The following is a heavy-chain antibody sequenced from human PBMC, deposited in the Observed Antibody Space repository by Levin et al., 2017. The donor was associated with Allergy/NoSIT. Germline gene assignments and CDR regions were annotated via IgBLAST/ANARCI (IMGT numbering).Heavy chain of an antibody. J-gene: IGHJ3*01. CDR3: TRENSGDAFDL. V-gene: IGHV3-7*04. Sequence: GESLKISCAASGFTFSSRWTNWVRQAPGKGLEWVANMNEDGNTKFYVDSVKGRFTISRDIPKNSLFLQMNSLTADDTAVYYCTRENSGDAFDLWGQGTMVTVSS. CDR2: MNEDGNTK. CDR1: GFTFSSRW. D-gene: IGHD1-1*01.